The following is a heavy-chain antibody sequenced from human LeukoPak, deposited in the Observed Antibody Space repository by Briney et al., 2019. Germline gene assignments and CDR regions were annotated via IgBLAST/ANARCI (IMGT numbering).Heavy chain of an antibody. CDR2: ISAYNGNT. D-gene: IGHD2-2*01. CDR3: AVHRYCSSTSCYWFDP. V-gene: IGHV1-18*01. Sequence: ASVTVSCKASGYTFTSYGISWVRQAPGQGLEWMGWISAYNGNTNYAQRLQGRVTMTTDTSTSTAYMELRSLRSDDTAVYYCAVHRYCSSTSCYWFDPWGQGTLVTVSS. CDR1: GYTFTSYG. J-gene: IGHJ5*02.